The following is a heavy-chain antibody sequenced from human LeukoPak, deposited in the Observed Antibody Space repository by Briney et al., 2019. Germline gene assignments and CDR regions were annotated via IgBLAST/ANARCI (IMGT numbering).Heavy chain of an antibody. J-gene: IGHJ4*02. Sequence: PGGSLRHSCAASGCTFSNVWMSWVRQAPGKGLEWVGRIKSKTDGGTIDYAAPVKGRFTISRDHPKNTLNLQMNSLKTEDTAVYYCTPSIAVAGSLDYWGQGTLVTVSS. CDR2: IKSKTDGGTI. CDR1: GCTFSNVW. CDR3: TPSIAVAGSLDY. V-gene: IGHV3-15*01. D-gene: IGHD6-19*01.